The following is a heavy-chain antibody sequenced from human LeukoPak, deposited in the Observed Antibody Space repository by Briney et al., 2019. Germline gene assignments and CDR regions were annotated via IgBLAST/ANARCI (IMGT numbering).Heavy chain of an antibody. CDR2: ISGSGGST. CDR1: GFTFSSYA. J-gene: IGHJ4*02. Sequence: GGSLRLSCAASGFTFSSYAMSWVRQAPGKGMEWVSAISGSGGSTYYADSVKGRFTISRDNSKNTLYLQMNSLRAEDTAVYYCAKDDYGSGCYQSDYWGQGTLVTVSS. D-gene: IGHD3-10*01. CDR3: AKDDYGSGCYQSDY. V-gene: IGHV3-23*01.